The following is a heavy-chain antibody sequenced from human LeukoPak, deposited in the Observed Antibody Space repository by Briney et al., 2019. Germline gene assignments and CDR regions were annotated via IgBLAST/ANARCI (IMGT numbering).Heavy chain of an antibody. V-gene: IGHV3-30*18. D-gene: IGHD4-17*01. CDR3: AKDLDYGALGYYYYGMDV. CDR1: GFTFSSYG. Sequence: PGGSLRLSCAASGFTFSSYGMHWVRQAPGKGLEWVAVISYDGSNKYYADSVKGQFTISRDNSKNTLYLQMNSLRAEDTAVYYCAKDLDYGALGYYYYGMDVWGQGTTVTVSS. J-gene: IGHJ6*02. CDR2: ISYDGSNK.